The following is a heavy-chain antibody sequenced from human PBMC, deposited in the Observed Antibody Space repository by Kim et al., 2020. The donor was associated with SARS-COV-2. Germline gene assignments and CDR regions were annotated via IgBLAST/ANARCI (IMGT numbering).Heavy chain of an antibody. J-gene: IGHJ6*04. V-gene: IGHV3-21*01. CDR1: GFTFSSYS. CDR3: ARDLITMVRGVKYYYGMDV. CDR2: ISSSSSYI. Sequence: GGSLRLSCAASGFTFSSYSMNWVRQAPGKGLEWVSSISSSSSYIYYADSVKGRFTISRDNAKNSLYLQMNSLRAEDTAVYYCARDLITMVRGVKYYYGMDVWGKGSTVTDSS. D-gene: IGHD3-10*01.